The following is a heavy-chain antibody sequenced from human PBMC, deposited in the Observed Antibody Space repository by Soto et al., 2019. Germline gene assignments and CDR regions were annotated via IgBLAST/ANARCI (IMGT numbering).Heavy chain of an antibody. D-gene: IGHD3-22*01. J-gene: IGHJ3*02. CDR3: AAPGGNYYDSSGYYSVIPDAFDI. CDR1: GFTFSSYA. CDR2: ISGSGGST. Sequence: PGGSLRLSCAASGFTFSSYAMSWVRQALGKGLEWVSAISGSGGSTYYADSVKGRFTISRDNSKNTLYLQMNSLRAEDTAVYYCAAPGGNYYDSSGYYSVIPDAFDIWGQGTMVTVSS. V-gene: IGHV3-23*01.